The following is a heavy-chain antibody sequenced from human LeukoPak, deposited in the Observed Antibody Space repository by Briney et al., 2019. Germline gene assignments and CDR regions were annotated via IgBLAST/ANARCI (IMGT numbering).Heavy chain of an antibody. Sequence: SETLSLTCTVSGGSIRSGSHYWSWTRQHPAKGLEWIGYIYNSGTTHYNPSLKSRITMSVDTSKNQFSLKLSSVTAADTAVYYCARGASGEGYWGQGTLVTVSS. CDR2: IYNSGTT. J-gene: IGHJ4*02. CDR3: ARGASGEGY. CDR1: GGSIRSGSHY. D-gene: IGHD3-10*01. V-gene: IGHV4-31*03.